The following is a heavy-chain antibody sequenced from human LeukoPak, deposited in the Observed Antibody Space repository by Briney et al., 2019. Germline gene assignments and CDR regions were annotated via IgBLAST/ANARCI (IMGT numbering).Heavy chain of an antibody. CDR2: ISYDGSNK. V-gene: IGHV3-30-3*01. J-gene: IGHJ4*02. Sequence: PGGSLRLSCAASGFTFSSYAMHWVRQAPGKGLEWVAVISYDGSNKYYADSVKGRFTISRDNSKNTLYLQMNSLRAEDRAVYYCARDRVGATDYFDYWGQGTLVTVSS. D-gene: IGHD1-26*01. CDR1: GFTFSSYA. CDR3: ARDRVGATDYFDY.